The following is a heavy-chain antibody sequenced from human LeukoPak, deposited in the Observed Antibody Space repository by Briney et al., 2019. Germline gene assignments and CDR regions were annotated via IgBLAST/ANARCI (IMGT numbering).Heavy chain of an antibody. Sequence: SETLSLTCAVCGGSFSGYYWSWIRQPPGKGLEWIGEINHSGSTNYNPSLKSRVTISVDTSKNQFSLKLSSVTAADTAVYYCASDSHSSNDYWGQGTLVTVSS. CDR2: INHSGST. CDR1: GGSFSGYY. J-gene: IGHJ4*02. D-gene: IGHD6-13*01. CDR3: ASDSHSSNDY. V-gene: IGHV4-34*01.